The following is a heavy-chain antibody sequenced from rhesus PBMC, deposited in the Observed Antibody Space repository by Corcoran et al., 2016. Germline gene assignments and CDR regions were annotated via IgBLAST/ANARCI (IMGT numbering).Heavy chain of an antibody. J-gene: IGHJ1*01. CDR3: AKDGGSWNNPEYFEF. Sequence: EVQLVESGGGLAKPGGSLRLSCAASGFTFSSYWMNWVRQAPGRRLEWVSAINSGGGSTYYADSVKGRFTISRDNSKSTLSLQMNSLRAEDTAVYYCAKDGGSWNNPEYFEFWGQGALVTVSS. CDR1: GFTFSSYW. CDR2: INSGGGST. D-gene: IGHD1-20*01. V-gene: IGHV3S25*01.